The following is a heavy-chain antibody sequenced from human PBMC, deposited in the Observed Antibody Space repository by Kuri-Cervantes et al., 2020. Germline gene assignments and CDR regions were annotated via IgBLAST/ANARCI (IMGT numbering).Heavy chain of an antibody. CDR3: AGYDILSRGSAFDI. V-gene: IGHV3-33*01. CDR1: GFTFSSYG. Sequence: GESLKISCAASGFTFSSYGMHWVRQAPGKGLEWVAVIWYDGSNKYYADSVKGRFTISRDNSKNTLYLQMNSLRAEDTAVYYCAGYDILSRGSAFDIWGQGTMVTVSS. CDR2: IWYDGSNK. J-gene: IGHJ3*02. D-gene: IGHD3-9*01.